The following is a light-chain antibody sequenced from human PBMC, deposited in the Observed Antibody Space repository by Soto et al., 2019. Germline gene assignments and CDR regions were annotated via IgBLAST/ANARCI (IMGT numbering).Light chain of an antibody. CDR2: AAS. CDR1: QSVSTN. J-gene: IGKJ4*01. V-gene: IGKV3-15*01. Sequence: EIVMTQSPATLSVSPGERATLSFRASQSVSTNLAWYQQMPGQAPRLLIYAASVRATAIPARFSGSGSGTECTLTISSLHSEDFAVYYCQQYDDRPPNLSFGGGTKVEIK. CDR3: QQYDDRPPNLS.